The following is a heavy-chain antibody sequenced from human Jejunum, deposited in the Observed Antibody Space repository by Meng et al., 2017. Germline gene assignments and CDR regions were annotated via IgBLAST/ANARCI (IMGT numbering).Heavy chain of an antibody. J-gene: IGHJ4*02. CDR2: INGDNGDT. V-gene: IGHV1-18*01. D-gene: IGHD1-26*01. CDR3: ARTLPHSSGDKRGLDY. CDR1: GYTFTIFA. Sequence: QVHCVQSGAGGKKPWASVKVSCKASGYTFTIFAITWVRQAPGQGLEWMGWINGDNGDTNNQQNFQGKLIMTTDTSTSTAYMELRSLRSDDTAVYYCARTLPHSSGDKRGLDYWGQGTLVTVSS.